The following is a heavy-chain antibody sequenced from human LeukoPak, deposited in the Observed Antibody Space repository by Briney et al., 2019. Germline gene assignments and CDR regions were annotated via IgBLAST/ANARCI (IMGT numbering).Heavy chain of an antibody. CDR3: VKYEAQAGTVYFDY. Sequence: GGSLRLSCAASRFTFSSYGMHWVRQAPGKGLEWVALVSYDESNKFYADSVKGRFTVSRDNSKNTLYLQMNSLRAEDTAVYYCVKYEAQAGTVYFDYWGQGTLVTVSS. V-gene: IGHV3-30*18. J-gene: IGHJ4*02. D-gene: IGHD6-19*01. CDR1: RFTFSSYG. CDR2: VSYDESNK.